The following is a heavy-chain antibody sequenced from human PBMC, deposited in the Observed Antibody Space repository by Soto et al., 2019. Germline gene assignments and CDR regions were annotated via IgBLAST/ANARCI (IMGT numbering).Heavy chain of an antibody. J-gene: IGHJ4*02. CDR2: IYYSGST. CDR1: GGSISSGGYY. Sequence: SETLSLTCTVSGGSISSGGYYWSWIRQHPGKGLEWIGYIYYSGSTYYNPSLKSRVTISVDTSKNQFSLKLSSVTAADTAVYYCARVTWELPPYFDYWGQGTLVTVSS. V-gene: IGHV4-31*03. D-gene: IGHD1-26*01. CDR3: ARVTWELPPYFDY.